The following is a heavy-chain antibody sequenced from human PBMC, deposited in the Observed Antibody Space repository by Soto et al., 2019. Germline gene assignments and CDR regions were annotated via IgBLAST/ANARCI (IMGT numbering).Heavy chain of an antibody. CDR1: GDSVSSNSAA. Sequence: QSQTLSLTCAISGDSVSSNSAAWNWIRQSPSRGLEWLGRTYYRSKWYNDYAVSVKSRITINPDTSKNQFSLQLNSVTPEDTAVYYCAREGYSSSWSLSYFDYWGQGTLVTVSS. CDR2: TYYRSKWYN. J-gene: IGHJ4*02. D-gene: IGHD6-13*01. V-gene: IGHV6-1*01. CDR3: AREGYSSSWSLSYFDY.